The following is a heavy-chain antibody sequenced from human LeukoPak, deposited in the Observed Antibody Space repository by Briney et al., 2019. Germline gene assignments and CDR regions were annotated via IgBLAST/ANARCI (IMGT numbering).Heavy chain of an antibody. Sequence: ASVKVSCKASGGTFSGYAISWVRRAPGQGLEWMGGIIPIFGTANYAQKFQGRVTITTDESTSTAYMELSSLRSEDTAVYYCARDRCSSTSCYTDDAFDIWGQGTMVTVSS. CDR2: IIPIFGTA. CDR3: ARDRCSSTSCYTDDAFDI. CDR1: GGTFSGYA. J-gene: IGHJ3*02. V-gene: IGHV1-69*05. D-gene: IGHD2-2*02.